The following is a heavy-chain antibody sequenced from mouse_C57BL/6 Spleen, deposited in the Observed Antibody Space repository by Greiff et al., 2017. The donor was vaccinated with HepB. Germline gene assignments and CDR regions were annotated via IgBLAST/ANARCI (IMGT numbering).Heavy chain of an antibody. Sequence: VQLQQSGAELVRPGTSVKVSCKASGYAFTNYLIEWVKQRPGQGLEWIGVINPGSGGTNYNEKFKGKATLTADKSSSTAYMQLSSLTSEDSAVYFCARSNYDHWYFDVWGTGTTVTVSS. CDR1: GYAFTNYL. CDR2: INPGSGGT. J-gene: IGHJ1*03. V-gene: IGHV1-54*01. D-gene: IGHD1-1*01. CDR3: ARSNYDHWYFDV.